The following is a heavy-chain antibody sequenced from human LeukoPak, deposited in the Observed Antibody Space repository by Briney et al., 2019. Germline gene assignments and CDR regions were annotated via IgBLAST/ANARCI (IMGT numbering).Heavy chain of an antibody. J-gene: IGHJ4*02. D-gene: IGHD3-22*01. CDR3: AKDRDRYYYDSSGYFDY. CDR2: ISGSGGST. Sequence: PSGGSLRLSCAASGFTFSSYAMSWVRQAPGKGLEWVSAISGSGGSTYYADSVKGRFTISKDNSKNTLYLQMNNLRAEDTAVYYCAKDRDRYYYDSSGYFDYWGQGTLVTVSS. V-gene: IGHV3-23*01. CDR1: GFTFSSYA.